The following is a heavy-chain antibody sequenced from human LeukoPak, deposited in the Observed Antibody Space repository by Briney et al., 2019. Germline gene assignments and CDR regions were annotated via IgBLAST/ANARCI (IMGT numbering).Heavy chain of an antibody. CDR2: IYHSGST. D-gene: IGHD6-13*01. CDR3: ARLPHGDYSSIRAYPLDV. Sequence: SQTLSLTCAVSGGSISSGSYSWSWIRQPPGKGLEWIGYIYHSGSTYYNPSFKSRVTISVDRSKNQFSLKLSSVTAADTAVYXCARLPHGDYSSIRAYPLDVWGQGTTVTVSS. J-gene: IGHJ6*02. CDR1: GGSISSGSYS. V-gene: IGHV4-30-2*01.